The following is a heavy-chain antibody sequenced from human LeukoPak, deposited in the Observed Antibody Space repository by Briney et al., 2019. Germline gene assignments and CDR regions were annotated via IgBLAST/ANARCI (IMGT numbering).Heavy chain of an antibody. CDR2: IYYSGST. CDR1: GGSISSYY. D-gene: IGHD2-15*01. V-gene: IGHV4-59*01. Sequence: SETLSLTYTVSGGSISSYYWSWIRQPPGKGLEWIGYIYYSGSTDYNPSLKSRVTISVDTARNQFYLDIPTVTAADTAVYYCATSENYSPFHYWGQGTLVTVSS. J-gene: IGHJ4*02. CDR3: ATSENYSPFHY.